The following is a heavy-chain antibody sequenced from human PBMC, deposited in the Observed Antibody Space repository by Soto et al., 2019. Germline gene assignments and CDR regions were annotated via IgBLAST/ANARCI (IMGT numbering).Heavy chain of an antibody. D-gene: IGHD3-16*02. Sequence: GGSLRLSCGSSGFTFSSYGMHLVRQAPGKGLEWVAVISYDGSNKYYADSVKGRFTISRYNSKNTLYLQMNSLRAEDAAVYYCAKDPTYDYIWWSYRTHYYYYYMDVWGKGTTVTVSS. CDR2: ISYDGSNK. CDR1: GFTFSSYG. J-gene: IGHJ6*03. V-gene: IGHV3-30*18. CDR3: AKDPTYDYIWWSYRTHYYYYYMDV.